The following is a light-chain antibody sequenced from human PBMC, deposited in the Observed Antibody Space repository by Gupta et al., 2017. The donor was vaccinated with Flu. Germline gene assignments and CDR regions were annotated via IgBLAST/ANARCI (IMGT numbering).Light chain of an antibody. Sequence: PSPLSASVGDRVTITCRASQSMSNWLAWYQQKPGPAPNLLIYKASVLHSGVPSRFSGSGSGTVFSLTISSLQPDDFATYYCQQYHSYLDTFGQGTKLEIK. V-gene: IGKV1-5*03. CDR1: QSMSNW. CDR2: KAS. J-gene: IGKJ2*01. CDR3: QQYHSYLDT.